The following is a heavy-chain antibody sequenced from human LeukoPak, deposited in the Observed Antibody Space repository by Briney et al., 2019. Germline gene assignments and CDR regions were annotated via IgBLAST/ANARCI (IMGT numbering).Heavy chain of an antibody. CDR2: ISSSGSTI. D-gene: IGHD3-10*01. CDR1: GFTFSDYY. J-gene: IGHJ4*02. Sequence: GGSLRLSCAASGFTFSDYYMSWIRQAPGKGLEWVSYISSSGSTIYYADSVKGRFTISRDNAKSSLYLQMNSLRAEDTAVYYCAREGADYYGSGSYLYFDYWGQGTLVTVSS. CDR3: AREGADYYGSGSYLYFDY. V-gene: IGHV3-11*01.